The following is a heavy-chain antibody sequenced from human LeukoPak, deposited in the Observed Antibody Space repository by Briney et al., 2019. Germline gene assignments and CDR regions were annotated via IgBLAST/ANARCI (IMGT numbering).Heavy chain of an antibody. D-gene: IGHD3-10*01. V-gene: IGHV3-15*01. CDR3: TTYGSGRKFDY. CDR2: IKSKTDGGTT. CDR1: GFTFSNAW. J-gene: IGHJ4*02. Sequence: GGSLRLSCAVSGFTFSNAWMSWVRQAPGKGLEWIARIKSKTDGGTTDYTAPVKGRFTISRDDSKNTLYLQMNSLKSEDTAVYYCTTYGSGRKFDYWGQGILVTVSS.